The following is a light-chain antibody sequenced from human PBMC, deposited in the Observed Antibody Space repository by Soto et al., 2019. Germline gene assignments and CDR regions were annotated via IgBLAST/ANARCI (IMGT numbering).Light chain of an antibody. Sequence: IQLTQSPSSLSASVGDRLTITCRASRGISSYLAWYQQKPGKAPKLLIYAASTLQSGVPSRFSGSGSGTDFTLTINSLQPEDFATYYCQQLNNYPFTFGQGTRLEIK. CDR2: AAS. CDR3: QQLNNYPFT. CDR1: RGISSY. J-gene: IGKJ5*01. V-gene: IGKV1-9*01.